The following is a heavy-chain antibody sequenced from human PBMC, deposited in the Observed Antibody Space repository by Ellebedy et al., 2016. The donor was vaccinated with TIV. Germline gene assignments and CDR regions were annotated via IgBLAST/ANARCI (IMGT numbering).Heavy chain of an antibody. D-gene: IGHD2-21*01. CDR2: IHGGDDYHAT. CDR1: GFMFRNYA. V-gene: IGHV3-23*01. CDR3: AKYRGLDWQNWHFDV. J-gene: IGHJ2*01. Sequence: GESLKISXAASGFMFRNYAMGWVRQAPGKGLECVSTIHGGDDYHATHYADSVKGRFTISRDNPKNTLYLQLNNLRDEDTAEYYCAKYRGLDWQNWHFDVWGRGTLVIVSS.